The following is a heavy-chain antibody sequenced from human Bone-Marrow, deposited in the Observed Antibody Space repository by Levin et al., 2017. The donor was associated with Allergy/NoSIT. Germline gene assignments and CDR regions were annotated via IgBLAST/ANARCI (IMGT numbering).Heavy chain of an antibody. Sequence: SETLSLTCTVSGASISSSNYYWGWIRQPPGKGLEWIGSMYHSGSTDFNPSLESRVTLSVDTSKNQFSLKLRSVTAADTAVYYCARPLREYNYGLFEHRGQGALVTVSS. CDR2: MYHSGST. CDR3: ARPLREYNYGLFEH. CDR1: GASISSSNYY. J-gene: IGHJ4*02. D-gene: IGHD5-18*01. V-gene: IGHV4-39*01.